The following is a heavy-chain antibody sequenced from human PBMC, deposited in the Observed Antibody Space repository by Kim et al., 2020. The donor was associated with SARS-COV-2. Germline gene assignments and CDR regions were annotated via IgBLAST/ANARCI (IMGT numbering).Heavy chain of an antibody. CDR3: TTGGKSGNDMYYYDSSGFGTQLGQVY. D-gene: IGHD3-22*01. J-gene: IGHJ4*02. Sequence: GGSLRLSCAASGFTFSNAWMSWVRQAPGKGLEWVGRIKSKTDGGTTDYAAPVKGRFTISRDDSKNTLYLQMNSLKTEDTAVYYCTTGGKSGNDMYYYDSSGFGTQLGQVYWGQGTLVTVSS. CDR2: IKSKTDGGTT. CDR1: GFTFSNAW. V-gene: IGHV3-15*01.